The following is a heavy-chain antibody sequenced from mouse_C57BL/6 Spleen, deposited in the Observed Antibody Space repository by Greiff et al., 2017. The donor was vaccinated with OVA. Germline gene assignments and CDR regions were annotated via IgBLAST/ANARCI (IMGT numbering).Heavy chain of an antibody. CDR3: TREGYSNYSYYFDY. CDR2: IDPETGGT. CDR1: GYTFTDYE. Sequence: VKVVESGAELVRPGASVTLSCKASGYTFTDYEMHWVKQTPVHGLEWIGAIDPETGGTAYNQKFKGKAILTADKSSSTAYMELRSLTSEDSAVYYCTREGYSNYSYYFDYWGQGTTLTVSS. J-gene: IGHJ2*01. D-gene: IGHD2-5*01. V-gene: IGHV1-15*01.